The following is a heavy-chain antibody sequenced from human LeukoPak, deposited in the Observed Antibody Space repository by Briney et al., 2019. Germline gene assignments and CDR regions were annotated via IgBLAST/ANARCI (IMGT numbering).Heavy chain of an antibody. D-gene: IGHD4-17*01. Sequence: LETLSLTCTVSGGSISSYYWSWIRQPPGKGLEWIGYNYYSGSTKYNPSLTSRVTISVDTSKNQFSLKLSAVTAADTAVYYCARVTVHGYSDYWGQGILVTVSS. J-gene: IGHJ4*02. CDR2: NYYSGST. CDR1: GGSISSYY. CDR3: ARVTVHGYSDY. V-gene: IGHV4-59*01.